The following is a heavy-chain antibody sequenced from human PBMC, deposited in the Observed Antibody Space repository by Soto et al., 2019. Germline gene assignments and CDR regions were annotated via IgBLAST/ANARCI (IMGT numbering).Heavy chain of an antibody. J-gene: IGHJ5*02. CDR3: ARGGMYRSSRRWFDP. CDR1: GYTFTSYG. Sequence: QVQLVQSGAEVKKPGASVRVSCKASGYTFTSYGISWVRQAPGQGLEWMGWISAFNNNTNYAQKFQGRVTMTTDTSTSTAYMELRSLRSDDTAGYYWARGGMYRSSRRWFDPWGQGTLVTVSS. CDR2: ISAFNNNT. D-gene: IGHD6-13*01. V-gene: IGHV1-18*01.